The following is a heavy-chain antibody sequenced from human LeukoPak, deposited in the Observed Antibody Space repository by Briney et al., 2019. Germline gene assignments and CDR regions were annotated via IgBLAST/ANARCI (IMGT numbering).Heavy chain of an antibody. CDR1: EYTFTGYY. Sequence: GASVTVSCKASEYTFTGYYIHWVQQAPGQGLEWMGWISAYNGNTNYAQKLQGRVTMTTDTSTSTAYMELRSLRSDDTAVYYCASPSSGWYIGYWGQGTLVTVSS. J-gene: IGHJ4*02. CDR2: ISAYNGNT. D-gene: IGHD6-19*01. V-gene: IGHV1-18*04. CDR3: ASPSSGWYIGY.